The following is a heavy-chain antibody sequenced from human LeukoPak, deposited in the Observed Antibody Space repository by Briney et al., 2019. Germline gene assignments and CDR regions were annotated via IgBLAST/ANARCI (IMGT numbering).Heavy chain of an antibody. CDR2: ISYDGSNK. Sequence: GGSLRLSCAASGFTFSSYGMPWVRQAPGKGLEWVAVISYDGSNKYYADSVKGRFTISRDNSKNTLYLQMNSLRAEDTAVYYCAKDSGYGDSHLDYWGQGTLVTVSS. CDR1: GFTFSSYG. J-gene: IGHJ4*02. D-gene: IGHD4-17*01. CDR3: AKDSGYGDSHLDY. V-gene: IGHV3-30*18.